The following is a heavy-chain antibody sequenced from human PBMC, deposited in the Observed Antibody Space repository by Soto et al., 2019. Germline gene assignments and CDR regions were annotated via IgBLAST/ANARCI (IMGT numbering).Heavy chain of an antibody. V-gene: IGHV3-23*01. D-gene: IGHD3-22*01. Sequence: PGGSLRLSCAASGFNFSSYAISWVRQAPGKGLEWVSAISGSGGSTYYADSVKGRFTISRDNSKNTLYLQMNSLRAEDTAVYYCAKTRDYYDSSGPDYWGQGTLVTVSS. CDR3: AKTRDYYDSSGPDY. CDR1: GFNFSSYA. J-gene: IGHJ4*02. CDR2: ISGSGGST.